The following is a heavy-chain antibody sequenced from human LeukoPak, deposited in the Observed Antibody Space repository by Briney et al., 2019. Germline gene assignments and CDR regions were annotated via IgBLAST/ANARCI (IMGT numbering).Heavy chain of an antibody. D-gene: IGHD6-19*01. CDR1: GGSVSNSDW. CDR2: IYHSGST. J-gene: IGHJ6*02. CDR3: ARGQRKWLQAYYFYAMDV. Sequence: SGTLSLTCAVSGGSVSNSDWWNWARPTPGKGLEGIGEIYHSGSTNYSPSLKGRVTMSVDTSKNQFSLKVTSVTASDTAVYYCARGQRKWLQAYYFYAMDVWGQGTTVTVS. V-gene: IGHV4-4*02.